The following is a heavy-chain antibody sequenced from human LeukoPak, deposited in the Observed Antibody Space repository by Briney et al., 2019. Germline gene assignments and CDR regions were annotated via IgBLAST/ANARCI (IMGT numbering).Heavy chain of an antibody. Sequence: GGSLRLSCAASGFTFSSYGMRWVRQAPGKGLEWVAFIRYDGSNKYYADSVKGRFTISRDNSKNTLYLQMNSLRAEDTAVYYCAKDYSGWLNDAFDIWGQGTMVTVSS. D-gene: IGHD5-12*01. CDR3: AKDYSGWLNDAFDI. CDR2: IRYDGSNK. V-gene: IGHV3-30*02. CDR1: GFTFSSYG. J-gene: IGHJ3*02.